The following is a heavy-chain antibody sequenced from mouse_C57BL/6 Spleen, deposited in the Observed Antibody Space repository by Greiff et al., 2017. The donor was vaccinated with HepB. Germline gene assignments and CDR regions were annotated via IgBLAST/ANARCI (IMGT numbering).Heavy chain of an antibody. Sequence: QVQLKQSGPGLVQPSQSLSITCTVSGFSLTSYGVHWVRQSPGKGLEWLGVIWRGGSTDYNAAFMSRLSITKDNSKSQVFFKMNSLQADDTAIYYCAKNRPLYGSPYYYAMDYWGQGTSVTVSS. V-gene: IGHV2-5*01. CDR1: GFSLTSYG. CDR2: IWRGGST. D-gene: IGHD1-1*01. CDR3: AKNRPLYGSPYYYAMDY. J-gene: IGHJ4*01.